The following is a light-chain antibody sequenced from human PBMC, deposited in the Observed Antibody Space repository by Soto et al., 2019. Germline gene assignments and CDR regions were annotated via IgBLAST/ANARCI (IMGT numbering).Light chain of an antibody. Sequence: EVVLTQSPDTLSLSPGETATLSCRASQSVDSYVAWYQQKLGQAPILLIYDAYTRATGVGDMCTGSGSATDFSLTITSLEPEDFAVYYCQQRGKWPSTFGPGTKVEMK. CDR1: QSVDSY. V-gene: IGKV3-11*01. CDR3: QQRGKWPST. J-gene: IGKJ2*02. CDR2: DAY.